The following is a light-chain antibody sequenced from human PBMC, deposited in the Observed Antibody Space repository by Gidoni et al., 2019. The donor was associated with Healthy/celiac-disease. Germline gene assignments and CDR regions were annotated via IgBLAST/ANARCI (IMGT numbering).Light chain of an antibody. CDR2: AAS. V-gene: IGKV1-9*01. J-gene: IGKJ4*01. CDR1: QGISSY. Sequence: DIQLTQSPSFLSASVGDSVTITCRASQGISSYLAWYQQKPGKAPKLLIYAASTWQSGVPSRFSGSGSGTEFTRTISSLQPEDFANYYCQQLNSYPLTFGGGTKVEIK. CDR3: QQLNSYPLT.